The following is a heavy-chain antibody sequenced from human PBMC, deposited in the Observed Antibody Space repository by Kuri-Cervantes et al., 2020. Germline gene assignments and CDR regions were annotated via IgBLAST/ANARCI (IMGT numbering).Heavy chain of an antibody. J-gene: IGHJ4*02. CDR3: ARMEGPEASH. Sequence: SVKVSCKASGYTFTSYYMHWVRQAPGQGLGWMGGIIPIFGTANYAQKFQGRVTITADESTSTAYMELSSLRSEDTAVYYCARMEGPEASHWGQGTLVTVSS. CDR1: GYTFTSYY. CDR2: IIPIFGTA. D-gene: IGHD1-1*01. V-gene: IGHV1-69*13.